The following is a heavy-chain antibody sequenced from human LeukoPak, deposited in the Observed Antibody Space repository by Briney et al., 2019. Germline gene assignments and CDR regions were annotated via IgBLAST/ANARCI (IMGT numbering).Heavy chain of an antibody. J-gene: IGHJ4*02. D-gene: IGHD3-9*01. CDR3: ARFGTYYDILTGYSYFPEFDY. CDR2: ISSSSSYI. Sequence: GGSLRLSCAASGFTFSSYSMYWVRQAPGKGLEWVSSISSSSSYIYYADSVKGRFTISRDNAKNSLYLQMNSLRAEDTAVYYCARFGTYYDILTGYSYFPEFDYRGQGTLVTVSS. CDR1: GFTFSSYS. V-gene: IGHV3-21*01.